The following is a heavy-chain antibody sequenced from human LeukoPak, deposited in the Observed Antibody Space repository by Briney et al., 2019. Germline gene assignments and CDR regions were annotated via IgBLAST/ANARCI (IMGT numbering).Heavy chain of an antibody. J-gene: IGHJ3*02. D-gene: IGHD3-22*01. Sequence: PSETLSLTCAVYGGSFSGYYWSWIRQPPGKGLEWIGEINHSGSTNHNPSLKSRVTISVDTSKNQFSLKLSSVTAADTAVYYCASYDSSGYYSETVDAFDIWGQGTMVTVSS. V-gene: IGHV4-34*01. CDR3: ASYDSSGYYSETVDAFDI. CDR1: GGSFSGYY. CDR2: INHSGST.